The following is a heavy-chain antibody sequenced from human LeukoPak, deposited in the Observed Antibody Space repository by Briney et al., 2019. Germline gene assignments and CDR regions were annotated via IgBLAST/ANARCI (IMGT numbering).Heavy chain of an antibody. J-gene: IGHJ4*02. V-gene: IGHV3-64*02. CDR2: ISTNGDST. Sequence: PGGSLRLSCAASGFTFSTYAMHWVRQAPGKGLEYVSAISTNGDSTYYADSVKGRFTISRDNSKNTLFLQMGSLRADDMAVYYCARWGSTSCYDYWGQGILVTVSS. CDR1: GFTFSTYA. CDR3: ARWGSTSCYDY. D-gene: IGHD2-2*01.